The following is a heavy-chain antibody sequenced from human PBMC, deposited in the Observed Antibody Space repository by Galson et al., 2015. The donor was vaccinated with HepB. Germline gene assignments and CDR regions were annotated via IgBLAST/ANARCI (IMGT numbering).Heavy chain of an antibody. CDR3: ARDLLNWYDP. CDR2: ISYDGSTK. J-gene: IGHJ5*02. V-gene: IGHV3-30-3*01. Sequence: SLRLSCAASGFTFSTYAMHWVRQAPGKGLEWVALISYDGSTKYYADSVKGRFTISRDDSKNTLYLQMNSLRAEDTAVYYCARDLLNWYDPWGQGTLVTVSS. D-gene: IGHD3-3*01. CDR1: GFTFSTYA.